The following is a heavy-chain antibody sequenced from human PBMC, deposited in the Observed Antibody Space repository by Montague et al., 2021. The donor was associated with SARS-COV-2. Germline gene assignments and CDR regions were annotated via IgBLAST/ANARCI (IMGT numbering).Heavy chain of an antibody. V-gene: IGHV4-59*01. CDR1: GGSIRSYY. D-gene: IGHD1-1*01. CDR2: VHYTCST. CDR3: ARAQNICCIANCVNYFDL. Sequence: SETLSLTCEVSGGSIRSYYWSWIRQSPGKGLELIGYVHYTCSTKYNPSLKTRVTLSLDTPKDHFSLRLNSVTAADTAVYYCARAQNICCIANCVNYFDLWGLGALVSVSS. J-gene: IGHJ4*02.